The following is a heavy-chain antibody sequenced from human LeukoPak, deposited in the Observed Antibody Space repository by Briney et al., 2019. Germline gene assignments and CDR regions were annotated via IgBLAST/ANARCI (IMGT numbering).Heavy chain of an antibody. V-gene: IGHV3-7*01. CDR3: ARETPRRGETRDGYR. D-gene: IGHD5-24*01. CDR2: IKEDGSET. Sequence: GESLRLSCAASGFTFKKYWMNWVRQVPGKGLECLANIKEDGSETYYADSVKGRFTISRDDPKNLLFLQINSLRVEDTAVYYCARETPRRGETRDGYRWGQGTLVTVSS. J-gene: IGHJ4*02. CDR1: GFTFKKYW.